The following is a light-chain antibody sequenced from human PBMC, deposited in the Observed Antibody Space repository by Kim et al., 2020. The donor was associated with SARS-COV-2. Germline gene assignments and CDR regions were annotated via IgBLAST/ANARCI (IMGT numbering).Light chain of an antibody. J-gene: IGKJ2*01. CDR2: AAS. CDR3: QQYNNWPYT. V-gene: IGKV3-15*01. CDR1: QSIASN. Sequence: ETVMTQSPATLSVSPGQRATLSCRASQSIASNLAWYQQKPGQAPRLLISAASTRATGLPARFSGSGSGTEFTLTISSLQSEDSAVYYCQQYNNWPYTFGQGTKLEI.